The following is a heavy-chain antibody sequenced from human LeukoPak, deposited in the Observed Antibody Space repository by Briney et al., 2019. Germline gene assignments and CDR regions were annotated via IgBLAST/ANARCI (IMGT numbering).Heavy chain of an antibody. D-gene: IGHD6-19*01. J-gene: IGHJ5*02. CDR1: GGSISSYY. CDR3: ARESGWYWFDP. Sequence: PSETLSLTCTVSGGSISSYYWSWIRQPPGKGLEWIGYIYYSGSTNYNPSLKSRVTISVDTSKDQFSLELSSVTAADTAVYYCARESGWYWFDPWGQGTLVTVSS. V-gene: IGHV4-59*01. CDR2: IYYSGST.